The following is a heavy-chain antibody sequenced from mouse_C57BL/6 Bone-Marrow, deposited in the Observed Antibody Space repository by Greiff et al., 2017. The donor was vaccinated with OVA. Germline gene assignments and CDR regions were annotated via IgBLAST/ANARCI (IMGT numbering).Heavy chain of an antibody. V-gene: IGHV1-81*01. J-gene: IGHJ3*01. CDR3: ARLGGSSSWFAY. D-gene: IGHD1-1*01. CDR2: IYPRSGNT. Sequence: QVQLQQSGAELARPGASVKLSCKASGYTFTSYGISWVKQRTGQGLEWIGEIYPRSGNTYYNEKFKGKATLTADKSSSTAYMELRSLTSEDSAVYFCARLGGSSSWFAYWGQGTLVTVSA. CDR1: GYTFTSYG.